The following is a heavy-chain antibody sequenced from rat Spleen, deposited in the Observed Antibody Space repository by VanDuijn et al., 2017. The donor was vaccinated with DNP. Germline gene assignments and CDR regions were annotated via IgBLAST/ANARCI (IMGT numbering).Heavy chain of an antibody. V-gene: IGHV5-31*01. D-gene: IGHD1-11*01. Sequence: LWESGGGPVQPGRSLKLSCVASGFIFSNYWLTWLRQAPGKALERVASITNTGDSTCYSDSVKGRCTISRDNAKSTLYLQMDSLRSEDTATYYCTRINYGGYYYVLDVWGQGASVTVSS. CDR1: GFIFSNYW. CDR3: TRINYGGYYYVLDV. CDR2: ITNTGDST. J-gene: IGHJ4*01.